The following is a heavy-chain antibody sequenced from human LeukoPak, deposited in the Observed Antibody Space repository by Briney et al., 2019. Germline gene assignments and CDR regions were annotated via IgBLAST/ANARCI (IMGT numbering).Heavy chain of an antibody. CDR3: ARRPSPGYCSGGSCYSLCNWFDP. D-gene: IGHD2-15*01. V-gene: IGHV5-51*01. CDR1: GYSFTSYW. Sequence: GESLKISCKGSGYSFTSYWIGRVRQMPGKGLEWMGIIYPGDSDTRYSPSFQGQVTISADKSISTAYLQWSSLKASDTAMYYCARRPSPGYCSGGSCYSLCNWFDPWGQGTLVTVSS. J-gene: IGHJ5*02. CDR2: IYPGDSDT.